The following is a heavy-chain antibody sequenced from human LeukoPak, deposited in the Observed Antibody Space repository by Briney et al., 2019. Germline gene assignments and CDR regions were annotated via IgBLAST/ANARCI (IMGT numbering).Heavy chain of an antibody. CDR1: GVSISGRS. D-gene: IGHD3-3*01. CDR3: ARGSGWYDP. CDR2: ILASRKT. V-gene: IGHV4-59*11. J-gene: IGHJ5*02. Sequence: SETVSLPCTVSGVSISGRSLSWLRHPPGKGLEWIGYILASRKTNYSPALQSRVTISVDTSKNQFSLRLSSVAAADTAVYFCARGSGWYDPWGQGTLVTVSS.